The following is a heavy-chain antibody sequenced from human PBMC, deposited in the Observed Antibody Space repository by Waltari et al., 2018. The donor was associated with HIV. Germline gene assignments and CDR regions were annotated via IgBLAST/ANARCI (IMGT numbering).Heavy chain of an antibody. V-gene: IGHV4-39*01. CDR2: IYYSGST. Sequence: QLHLQESGPGLVKPSETLSLTSTVPGGSISSSSYYWGWIRQPPEKGLEWIGSIYYSGSTYYTPSLKSRVIISVDTSKNQFSVKLSSVTAADTAVYYCARMGQTDDILTGHHYWGQGTLVTVSS. CDR1: GGSISSSSYY. D-gene: IGHD3-9*01. J-gene: IGHJ4*02. CDR3: ARMGQTDDILTGHHY.